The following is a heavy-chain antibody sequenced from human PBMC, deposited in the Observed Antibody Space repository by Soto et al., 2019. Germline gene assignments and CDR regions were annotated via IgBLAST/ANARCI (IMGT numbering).Heavy chain of an antibody. J-gene: IGHJ2*01. Sequence: QVQLQQWGAGLLKPSETLSLTCAVYGGSFSGYYWSWIRQPPGKVLEGIGEINHRRSTNYNPSLKRRLTISVDTTSTLVGPKLSSVTPADTAVYYFERDRVYHCWSGYYWYFDLWVRGTLVTASS. CDR2: INHRRST. CDR3: ERDRVYHCWSGYYWYFDL. V-gene: IGHV4-34*01. D-gene: IGHD3-3*01. CDR1: GGSFSGYY.